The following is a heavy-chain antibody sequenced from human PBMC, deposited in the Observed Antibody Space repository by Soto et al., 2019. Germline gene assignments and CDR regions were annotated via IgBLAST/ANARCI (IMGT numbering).Heavy chain of an antibody. J-gene: IGHJ4*02. V-gene: IGHV4-30-2*01. CDR3: ARGGTPIDY. D-gene: IGHD3-16*01. Sequence: PSETLSLTCAVSGGSISSGGYSWSWIRQPPGKGLEWIGYIYHSGSTYYNPSLKSRVTISVDTSKNQFSLKLSSVTAADTAVYYCARGGTPIDYWGQGTLVTVSS. CDR2: IYHSGST. CDR1: GGSISSGGYS.